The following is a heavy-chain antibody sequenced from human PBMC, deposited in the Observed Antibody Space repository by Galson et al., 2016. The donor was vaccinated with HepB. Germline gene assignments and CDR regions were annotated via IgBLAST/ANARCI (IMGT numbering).Heavy chain of an antibody. CDR1: GGSFSGYF. CDR2: VYYNGRT. Sequence: SETLSLTCGVYGGSFSGYFWTWIRQPPGGGLVWIGDVYYNGRTTYGPSFKSRVTISVDTSKNQFSLNLNSVTAADTAVYYCARGHYDLLTDYPTGTLDIWGQGTLVTVSS. J-gene: IGHJ3*02. V-gene: IGHV4-34*01. CDR3: ARGHYDLLTDYPTGTLDI. D-gene: IGHD3-9*01.